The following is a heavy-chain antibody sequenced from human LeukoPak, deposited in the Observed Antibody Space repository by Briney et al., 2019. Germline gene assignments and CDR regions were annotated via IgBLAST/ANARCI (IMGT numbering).Heavy chain of an antibody. J-gene: IGHJ4*02. CDR2: ISASGNT. Sequence: SETLSLPCTVSGPSIPSSYYWSWIRQPPGKGLECIGYISASGNTNYNPSLKSRVTISVDTSKSQCSLNLSLVTAADTAIYYCARLTGGGSYWGYFDYWGQGNLVTVSS. V-gene: IGHV4-4*09. CDR1: GPSIPSSYY. CDR3: ARLTGGGSYWGYFDY. D-gene: IGHD1-26*01.